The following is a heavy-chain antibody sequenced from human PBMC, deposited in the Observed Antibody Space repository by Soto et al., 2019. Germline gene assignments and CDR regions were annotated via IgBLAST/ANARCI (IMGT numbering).Heavy chain of an antibody. V-gene: IGHV1-2*02. J-gene: IGHJ2*01. CDR1: GYTFTGYY. CDR3: ARDLYAGAPYWYFDL. Sequence: QVQLVQSGAEVKKPGASVKVSCKASGYTFTGYYMHWVRQAPGQRLEWMGWINPNSGGTNYAQKFQGRVTMTRDTSISTAYMELSRLRSDDTAVYYCARDLYAGAPYWYFDLWGRGTLVTVSS. D-gene: IGHD4-17*01. CDR2: INPNSGGT.